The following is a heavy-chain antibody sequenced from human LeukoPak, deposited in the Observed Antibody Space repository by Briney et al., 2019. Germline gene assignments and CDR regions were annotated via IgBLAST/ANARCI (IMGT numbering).Heavy chain of an antibody. CDR2: IYYSGST. V-gene: IGHV4-39*01. Sequence: PSETLSLTCTVSGGSISSSSYYWGWIRQPPGKGLEWIGSIYYSGSTYYNPSLKSRVTISVDTSKNQFSLKLSSVTAADTAVYYCARHGVTMVRGSSLFFDYWGQGTLVTVPS. CDR3: ARHGVTMVRGSSLFFDY. J-gene: IGHJ4*02. CDR1: GGSISSSSYY. D-gene: IGHD3-10*01.